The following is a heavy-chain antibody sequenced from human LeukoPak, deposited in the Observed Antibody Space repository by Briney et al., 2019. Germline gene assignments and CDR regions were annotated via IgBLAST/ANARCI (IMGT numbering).Heavy chain of an antibody. CDR3: ARGRDWGLYYYYYYMDV. D-gene: IGHD2-21*01. J-gene: IGHJ6*03. CDR1: GGSFSGYY. CDR2: INHSGST. V-gene: IGHV4-34*01. Sequence: SETLSLTCAVYGGSFSGYYWSWIRQPPGKGLEWIEEINHSGSTNYNLSLKSRVTISVDPSKNQFSLKLRSVTAADTAVYYCARGRDWGLYYYYYYMDVWGKGTTVTVSS.